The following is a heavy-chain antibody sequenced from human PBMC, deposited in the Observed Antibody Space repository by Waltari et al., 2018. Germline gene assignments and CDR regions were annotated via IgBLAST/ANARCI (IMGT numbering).Heavy chain of an antibody. D-gene: IGHD3-9*01. CDR2: IYHSGST. Sequence: QVQLQESGPGLVKPSGTLSLTCAVSGGSISSSNWWSWVRQPPGKGLEWIGEIYHSGSTNYNPSRKSRVTISVDKSKNQFSLKLSSVTAADTAVYYCASTYYDILTGYYGGRYFDYWGQGTLVTVSS. CDR3: ASTYYDILTGYYGGRYFDY. V-gene: IGHV4-4*02. CDR1: GGSISSSNW. J-gene: IGHJ4*02.